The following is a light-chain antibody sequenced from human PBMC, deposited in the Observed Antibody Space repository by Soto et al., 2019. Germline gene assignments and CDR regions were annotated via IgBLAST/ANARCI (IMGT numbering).Light chain of an antibody. CDR1: QSVSSNY. Sequence: EMVLTQSAGTLSWSPGERATLSCRASQSVSSNYLAWYQQKHGQAPRLLIYAASSRATGIPDRFSGSGSGTDFNLTISRLETEDFAVYYCQQYGTSLWTFGQGTKVDIK. V-gene: IGKV3-20*01. CDR2: AAS. J-gene: IGKJ1*01. CDR3: QQYGTSLWT.